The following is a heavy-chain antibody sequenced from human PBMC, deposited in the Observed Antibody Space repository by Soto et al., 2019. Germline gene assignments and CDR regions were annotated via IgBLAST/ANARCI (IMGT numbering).Heavy chain of an antibody. CDR3: SRDGDFYGLDV. D-gene: IGHD3-3*01. Sequence: GGSLRLSCTFSGFTSDDYDYALTWVRQAPGKGLQWLGLIRGSTYGGTTEYAASVKGRFTISRDDSKGITYLQMNSLKTEDTAVYYCSRDGDFYGLDVWGQGTTVTVS. CDR1: GFTSDDYDYA. CDR2: IRGSTYGGTT. V-gene: IGHV3-49*04. J-gene: IGHJ6*02.